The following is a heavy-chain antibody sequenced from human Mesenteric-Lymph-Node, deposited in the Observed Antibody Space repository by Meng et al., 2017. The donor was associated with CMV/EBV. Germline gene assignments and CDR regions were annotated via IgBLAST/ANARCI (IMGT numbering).Heavy chain of an antibody. Sequence: ASVKVSCKASGYTFTNYDINWVRQATGQGLEWMGWMNPNSGSTSYAQKLQGRVTMTTDTSTSTAYMELRSLRSDDTAVYYCARGDSMVRGVAEGFDYWGQGTLVTVSS. CDR1: GYTFTNYD. CDR2: MNPNSGST. V-gene: IGHV1-8*01. D-gene: IGHD3-10*01. CDR3: ARGDSMVRGVAEGFDY. J-gene: IGHJ4*02.